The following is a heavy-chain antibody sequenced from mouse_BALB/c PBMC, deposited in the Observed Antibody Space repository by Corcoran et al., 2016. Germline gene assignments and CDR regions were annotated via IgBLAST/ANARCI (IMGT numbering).Heavy chain of an antibody. Sequence: QIQLVQSGPELKKPGETVKISCKASGYTFTNYGMNWVKQAPGKGLKWMGWINTYTGEPTYADDFKGRFAFSLETSASTAYLKINNLKNEDTATYFCARGDYDFFWFAYWGQGTLVTVSA. D-gene: IGHD2-4*01. CDR1: GYTFTNYG. V-gene: IGHV9-3-1*01. J-gene: IGHJ3*01. CDR3: ARGDYDFFWFAY. CDR2: INTYTGEP.